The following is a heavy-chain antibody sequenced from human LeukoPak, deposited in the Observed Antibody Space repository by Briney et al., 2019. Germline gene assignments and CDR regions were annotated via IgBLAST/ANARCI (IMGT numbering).Heavy chain of an antibody. Sequence: PSETLSLTCAVYGGSFSGYYWSWIRQPPGKGLEWIGEINHSGSTYYNPSLKSRVTISVDTSKNQFSLKLSSVTAADTAVYYCARYISGRIVGATNWFDPWGQGTLVTVSS. CDR2: INHSGST. CDR1: GGSFSGYY. J-gene: IGHJ5*02. D-gene: IGHD1-26*01. CDR3: ARYISGRIVGATNWFDP. V-gene: IGHV4-34*01.